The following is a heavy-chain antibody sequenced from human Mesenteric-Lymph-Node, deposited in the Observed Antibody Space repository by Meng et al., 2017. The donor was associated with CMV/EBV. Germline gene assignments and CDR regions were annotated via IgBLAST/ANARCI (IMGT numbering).Heavy chain of an antibody. CDR2: INPNSGGT. Sequence: ASVKVSCKASGYTFTSYGISWVRLAPGQGLEWMGWINPNSGGTNYAQKFQGRVTMTRDTSISTAYMELSRLRSDDTAVYYCARWVVPAAIRGSYYYYYGMDVWGQGTTVTVSS. J-gene: IGHJ6*02. D-gene: IGHD2-2*02. CDR3: ARWVVPAAIRGSYYYYYGMDV. V-gene: IGHV1-2*02. CDR1: GYTFTSYG.